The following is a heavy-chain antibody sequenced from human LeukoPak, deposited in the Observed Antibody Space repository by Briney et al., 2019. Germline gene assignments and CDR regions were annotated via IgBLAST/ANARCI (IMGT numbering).Heavy chain of an antibody. J-gene: IGHJ4*02. D-gene: IGHD2-2*01. V-gene: IGHV3-64D*09. Sequence: GGPLRLPCSASGFTFSVFGMHWVRQAPGKGLEYVSAISSDGGSAYHADSVEGRFTISRDNSKNALSLQMSSLRAEDTAVYYCVRWYCTTASCRSLDYWGQGTLVTVSS. CDR3: VRWYCTTASCRSLDY. CDR1: GFTFSVFG. CDR2: ISSDGGSA.